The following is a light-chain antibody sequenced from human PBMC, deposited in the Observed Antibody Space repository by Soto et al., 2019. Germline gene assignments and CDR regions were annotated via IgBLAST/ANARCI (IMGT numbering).Light chain of an antibody. V-gene: IGKV1-5*03. Sequence: DIRMTQSPSTLAASVGDRVTITCRASQNIGVDLAWYQQKPGKAPSILIFKASILEDGVPSTFSGSGSGTDFKLTISSLQPDDFATYYCQQYNSYMCTFGQGTKVE. CDR3: QQYNSYMCT. CDR1: QNIGVD. CDR2: KAS. J-gene: IGKJ1*01.